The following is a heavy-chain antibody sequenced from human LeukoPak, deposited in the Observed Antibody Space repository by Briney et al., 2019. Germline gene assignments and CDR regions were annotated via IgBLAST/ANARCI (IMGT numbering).Heavy chain of an antibody. J-gene: IGHJ6*03. V-gene: IGHV4-4*09. D-gene: IGHD1-1*01. CDR2: IYTSGST. Sequence: SETLSLTCTVSGVSISSYYWSWIRQPPGKGLEWIGYIYTSGSTNYNPSLKSRVTISVDTSKNQFSLKLSSVTAADTAVYYCARHGRRTGTGTVYYYYYYMDVWGKGTTVTVSS. CDR1: GVSISSYY. CDR3: ARHGRRTGTGTVYYYYYYMDV.